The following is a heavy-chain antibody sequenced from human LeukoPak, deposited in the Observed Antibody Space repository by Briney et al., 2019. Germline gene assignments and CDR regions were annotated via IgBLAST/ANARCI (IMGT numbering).Heavy chain of an antibody. CDR3: ARGNPVSSARVPVLGP. Sequence: KPSETLSLTCTVSGGSISSYYWSWIRQPPGKGLEWIGYIYYTGTTNYNPSLKSRVTISLDSSKNQFSLRLSSVTAADTAVYYCARGNPVSSARVPVLGPWGQGTLVTVSS. V-gene: IGHV4-59*01. CDR2: IYYTGTT. D-gene: IGHD6-19*01. J-gene: IGHJ5*02. CDR1: GGSISSYY.